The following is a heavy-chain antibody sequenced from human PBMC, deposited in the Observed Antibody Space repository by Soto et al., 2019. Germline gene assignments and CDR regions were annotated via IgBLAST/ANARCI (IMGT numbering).Heavy chain of an antibody. J-gene: IGHJ4*02. CDR1: GYTFISYG. CDR3: ARAGYSTRCFGILANGVHGVEIDY. Sequence: QVLLEQSGAEVKRAGASVKVSCKASGYTFISYGIAWVRQAPGQGLEWMGWISTYNGNTKYAQKFQDRVTMTTDTSTSTDYMEVTSLRSDDTAVYYCARAGYSTRCFGILANGVHGVEIDYWGQGTLVTVSA. V-gene: IGHV1-18*01. CDR2: ISTYNGNT. D-gene: IGHD6-13*01.